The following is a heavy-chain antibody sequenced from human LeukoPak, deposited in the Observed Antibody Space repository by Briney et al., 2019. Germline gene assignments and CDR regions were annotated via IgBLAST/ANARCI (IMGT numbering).Heavy chain of an antibody. CDR1: GVSISSSSYY. CDR2: INHGGST. CDR3: ARHRYRGYDYTEXDY. Sequence: SETLSLTCTVSGVSISSSSYYWGWIRQPPGKGLEWSVEINHGGSTNYNSALKSRVTISVDTAKNQFSLKVSSVTAADKAVYYCARHRYRGYDYTEXDYWXQGTLXTVS. J-gene: IGHJ4*02. V-gene: IGHV4-39*01. D-gene: IGHD5-12*01.